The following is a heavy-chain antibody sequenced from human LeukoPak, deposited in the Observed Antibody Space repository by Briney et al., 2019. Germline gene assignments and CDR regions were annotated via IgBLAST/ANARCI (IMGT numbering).Heavy chain of an antibody. CDR2: IYYSGST. D-gene: IGHD5-24*01. CDR3: ARGDGYNYFDY. Sequence: SETLSLTCTVPGGSISSYYWSWIRQPPGKGLEWIGYIYYSGSTNYNPSLKSRVTISVDTSKNQFSLKLSSVTAADTAVYYCARGDGYNYFDYWGQGTLVTVSS. CDR1: GGSISSYY. J-gene: IGHJ4*02. V-gene: IGHV4-59*01.